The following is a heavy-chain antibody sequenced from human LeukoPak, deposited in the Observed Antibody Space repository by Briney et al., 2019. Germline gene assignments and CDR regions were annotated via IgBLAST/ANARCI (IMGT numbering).Heavy chain of an antibody. V-gene: IGHV1-18*01. D-gene: IGHD2-2*01. J-gene: IGHJ4*02. CDR2: ITGYNGNT. CDR1: GYTFTSYG. Sequence: ASVKVSCKASGYTFTSYGISWVRPAPGQGLEWMGWITGYNGNTNYAQKLQGRVTMTTDTSTSKAYMELRSLRSDDTAVYCCARDDLVVPADYWGQGTLVTVSS. CDR3: ARDDLVVPADY.